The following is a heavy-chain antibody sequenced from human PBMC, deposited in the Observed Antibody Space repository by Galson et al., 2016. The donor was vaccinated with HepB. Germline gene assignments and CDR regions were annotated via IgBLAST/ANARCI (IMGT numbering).Heavy chain of an antibody. CDR3: ARGHVVVVAGWFDP. CDR1: GGSISSGGYY. CDR2: IYYSGST. Sequence: TLSLTCTVSGGSISSGGYYWSWIRQHPGKGLEWIGYIYYSGSTYYNPSLKSRVTISVDTSKNQFSLKLSSVTAADTAVYYCARGHVVVVAGWFDPWGQGTLVPVSS. D-gene: IGHD2-15*01. J-gene: IGHJ5*02. V-gene: IGHV4-31*03.